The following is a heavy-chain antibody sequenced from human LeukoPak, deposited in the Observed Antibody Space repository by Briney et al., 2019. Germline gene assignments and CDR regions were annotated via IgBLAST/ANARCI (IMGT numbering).Heavy chain of an antibody. J-gene: IGHJ4*02. D-gene: IGHD2-2*01. CDR3: ARLAPQPTSY. CDR1: GFTFSSYS. CDR2: ISSSSSYI. Sequence: GGSLRLSCAASGFTFSSYSMNWVRQAPGKGLEWVSSISSSSSYIYYADSVKGRFTISRDNAKNTLYLQMNSLRVEDTAIYYCARLAPQPTSYWGQGTLVTVSS. V-gene: IGHV3-21*01.